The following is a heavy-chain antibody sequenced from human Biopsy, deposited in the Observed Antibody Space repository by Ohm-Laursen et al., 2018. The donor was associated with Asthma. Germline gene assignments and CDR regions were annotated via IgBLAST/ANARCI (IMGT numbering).Heavy chain of an antibody. CDR1: RFTYE. V-gene: IGHV3-30-3*01. J-gene: IGHJ4*02. CDR2: ISYDGSSI. CDR3: AREGVAGTHIED. Sequence: SLRLSCAVSRFTYEMHWVRQAPGKGLEWVAVISYDGSSIYYADSVKGRFTISRDNSKNTLSLQMNSLTAEDTAVHYCAREGVAGTHIEDWGQGTLVTVSS. D-gene: IGHD6-19*01.